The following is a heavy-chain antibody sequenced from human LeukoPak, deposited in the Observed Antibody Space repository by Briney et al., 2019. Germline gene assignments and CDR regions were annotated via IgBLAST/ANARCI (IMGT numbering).Heavy chain of an antibody. CDR3: ARDRTGYGNYYFDS. CDR1: GDTVRRYA. J-gene: IGHJ4*02. Sequence: SVKVSCKASGDTVRRYAIGWVRQAPGQGLEWIGGIISTYGASKYAQKFQGRVTLTADESANTAYMELRGLRSEDTAVYYCARDRTGYGNYYFDSWGQGTPVTVSS. D-gene: IGHD2/OR15-2a*01. V-gene: IGHV1-69*13. CDR2: IISTYGAS.